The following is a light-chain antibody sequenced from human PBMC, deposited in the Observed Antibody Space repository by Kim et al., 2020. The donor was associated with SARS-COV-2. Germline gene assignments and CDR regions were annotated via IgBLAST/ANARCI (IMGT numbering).Light chain of an antibody. Sequence: SVSPGQTASITCSGDKLGDKYACWYQQKPGQSPVLVIYQDSKRPSGIPERFSGSNSGNTATLTISGTQAMDEADYYCQAWDSSNEVFGGGTKVTVL. CDR3: QAWDSSNEV. J-gene: IGLJ3*02. CDR2: QDS. V-gene: IGLV3-1*01. CDR1: KLGDKY.